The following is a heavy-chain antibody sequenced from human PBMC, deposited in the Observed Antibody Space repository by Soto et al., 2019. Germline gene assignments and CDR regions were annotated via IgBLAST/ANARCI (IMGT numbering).Heavy chain of an antibody. J-gene: IGHJ1*01. Sequence: PGGSLRLSCAASGFTVSSNYMSWVRQAPGKGLEWVSVIYSGGSTYYADSVKGRFTISRDNSKNTLYLQMNSLRAEDTAVYYCARDRIAVAGNPEYFQHWGQGIRVTVSS. CDR1: GFTVSSNY. D-gene: IGHD6-19*01. CDR2: IYSGGST. V-gene: IGHV3-66*01. CDR3: ARDRIAVAGNPEYFQH.